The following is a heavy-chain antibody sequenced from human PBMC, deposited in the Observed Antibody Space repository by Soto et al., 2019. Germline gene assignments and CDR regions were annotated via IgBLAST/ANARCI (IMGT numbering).Heavy chain of an antibody. CDR3: AADVWKDALHSWFDP. Sequence: GASVKVSCKASGFTFTSSAMQWVRQARGQRLEWIGWIVVGSGNTNYAQKFQERVTITRDMSTSTAYMELSSLRSEDTAVYYCAADVWKDALHSWFDPWGQGTLVTVSS. D-gene: IGHD3-16*01. J-gene: IGHJ5*02. V-gene: IGHV1-58*02. CDR1: GFTFTSSA. CDR2: IVVGSGNT.